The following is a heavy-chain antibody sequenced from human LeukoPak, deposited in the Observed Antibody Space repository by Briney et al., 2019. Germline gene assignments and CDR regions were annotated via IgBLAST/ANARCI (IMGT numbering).Heavy chain of an antibody. J-gene: IGHJ6*02. CDR3: ARHPREKYYDILTGPPRYYYYGMDV. Sequence: MSSETLSLTCTVSGGSISSYYWSWIRQPPGKGLEWIGYIYYSGSTNYNPSLKSRVTISVDTSKNQFSLKLSSVTAADTAVYYCARHPREKYYDILTGPPRYYYYGMDVWGQGTTVTVSS. CDR1: GGSISSYY. CDR2: IYYSGST. D-gene: IGHD3-9*01. V-gene: IGHV4-59*08.